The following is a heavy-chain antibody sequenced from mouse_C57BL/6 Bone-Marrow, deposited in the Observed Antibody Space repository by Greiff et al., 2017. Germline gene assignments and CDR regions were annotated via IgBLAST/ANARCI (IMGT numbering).Heavy chain of an antibody. D-gene: IGHD3-2*02. Sequence: LVESGAELARPGASVKMSCKASGYTFTSYTMHWVKQRPGQGLEWIGYINPSSGYTKYNQKFKDKATLTADKSSSTAYMQLSSLTSEDSAVYYCARPYSSGGGWFAYWGQGTLVTVSA. J-gene: IGHJ3*01. CDR2: INPSSGYT. V-gene: IGHV1-4*01. CDR3: ARPYSSGGGWFAY. CDR1: GYTFTSYT.